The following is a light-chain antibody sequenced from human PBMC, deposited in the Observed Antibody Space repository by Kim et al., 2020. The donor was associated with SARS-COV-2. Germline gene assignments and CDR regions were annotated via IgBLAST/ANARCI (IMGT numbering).Light chain of an antibody. V-gene: IGKV3-20*01. CDR2: GAS. J-gene: IGKJ1*01. Sequence: SPGERATRSCRASQSITSNYLAWYQQKPGQAPRLLICGASSRATGIPDRFSCSGSGTDFTLTISRLEPEDFAVYYCQQYGTSPWPFGQGTKVDIK. CDR3: QQYGTSPWP. CDR1: QSITSNY.